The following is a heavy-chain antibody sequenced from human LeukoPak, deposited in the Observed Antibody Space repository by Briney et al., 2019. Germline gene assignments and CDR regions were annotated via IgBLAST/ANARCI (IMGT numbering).Heavy chain of an antibody. D-gene: IGHD6-19*01. V-gene: IGHV3-11*04. Sequence: PGGSLRLSCAASGFTFSDYYMSWIRQAPGKGLEWVSYISSSGSTRYYADSMKGRFTISRDNAKNSLYLQMNSLRAEDTAVYYCAKDLLGSVAGTGYWGQGTLVTVSS. CDR3: AKDLLGSVAGTGY. CDR1: GFTFSDYY. J-gene: IGHJ4*02. CDR2: ISSSGSTR.